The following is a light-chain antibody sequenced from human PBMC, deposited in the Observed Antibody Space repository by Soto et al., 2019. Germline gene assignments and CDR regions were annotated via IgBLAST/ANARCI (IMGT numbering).Light chain of an antibody. CDR3: QQSYSSWAT. J-gene: IGKJ4*01. V-gene: IGKV1-33*01. CDR1: QDIGNY. CDR2: DAS. Sequence: DIQMTQSPSSLSASVGDRVTITCQASQDIGNYLNWYQQKPGKAPKLLIFDASNLESGVPSRFSGSGSGTDFTLTISSLQPEDSASYCCQQSYSSWATFGGGTKVEIQ.